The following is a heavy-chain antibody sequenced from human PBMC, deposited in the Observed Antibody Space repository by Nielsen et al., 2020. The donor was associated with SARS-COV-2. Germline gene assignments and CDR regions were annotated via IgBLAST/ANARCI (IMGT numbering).Heavy chain of an antibody. CDR3: AKDISGYYYYGMDV. Sequence: GGSLRLSCAASGFTFDDYAMHWVRQAPGKGLEWVSGISWNNGSIGYADSVKGRFTISRDNAKNSLYLQMNSLRAEDTALYYCAKDISGYYYYGMDVWGQGTTVTVSS. CDR2: ISWNNGSI. CDR1: GFTFDDYA. J-gene: IGHJ6*02. V-gene: IGHV3-9*01.